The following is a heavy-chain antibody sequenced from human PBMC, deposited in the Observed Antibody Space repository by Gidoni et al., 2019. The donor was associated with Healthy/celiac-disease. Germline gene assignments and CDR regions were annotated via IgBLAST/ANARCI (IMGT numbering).Heavy chain of an antibody. Sequence: QLQLQESGPGLVKPSETLSLTCTVSGGSISSSSYYWGWIRQPPGKGLEWSGSIYYSGSTYYNQSLKRRVTISVDTSKNQFSLKLSSVTAADTAVDYCARHRTDYESSGYYLFDYWGQGTLVTVSS. CDR1: GGSISSSSYY. D-gene: IGHD3-22*01. V-gene: IGHV4-39*01. CDR2: IYYSGST. J-gene: IGHJ4*02. CDR3: ARHRTDYESSGYYLFDY.